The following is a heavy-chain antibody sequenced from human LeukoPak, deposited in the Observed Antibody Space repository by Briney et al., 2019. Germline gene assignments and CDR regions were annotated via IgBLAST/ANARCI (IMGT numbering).Heavy chain of an antibody. D-gene: IGHD6-13*01. CDR3: AKDQKQQLASSN. J-gene: IGHJ4*02. CDR1: GFTFSSYA. CDR2: ISGSGGST. V-gene: IGHV3-23*01. Sequence: TGGSLRLSCASSGFTFSSYAMSWVRQAPGKGLEWVSAISGSGGSTYYADSVKGRFTISRDNSQNTLYLQMNSLRAEDTAVYYCAKDQKQQLASSNWGQGTLVTVSS.